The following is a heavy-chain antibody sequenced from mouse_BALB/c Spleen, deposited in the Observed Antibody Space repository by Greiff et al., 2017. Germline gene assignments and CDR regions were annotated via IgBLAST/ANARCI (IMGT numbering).Heavy chain of an antibody. J-gene: IGHJ2*01. CDR1: GFTFSSFG. CDR3: ARSYGSSHYFDY. D-gene: IGHD1-1*01. Sequence: EVQGVESGGGLVQPGGSRKLSCAASGFTFSSFGMHWVRQAPEKGLEWVAYISSGSSTIYYADTVKGRFTISRDNPKNTLFLQMTSLRSEDTAMYYCARSYGSSHYFDYWGQGTTLTVSS. CDR2: ISSGSSTI. V-gene: IGHV5-17*02.